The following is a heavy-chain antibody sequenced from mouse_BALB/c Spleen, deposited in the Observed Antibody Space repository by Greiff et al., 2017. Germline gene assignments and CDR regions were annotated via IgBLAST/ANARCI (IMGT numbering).Heavy chain of an antibody. CDR1: GYTFTSYW. D-gene: IGHD2-3*01. CDR2: INPSTGYT. CDR3: ARFYDGYYDAMDY. V-gene: IGHV1-7*01. J-gene: IGHJ4*01. Sequence: VQLQQSGAELVRPGASVTLSCKASGYTFTSYWMHWVKQRPGQGLEWIGYINPSTGYTEYNQKFKDKATLTADKSSSTAYMQLSSLTSEDSAVYYCARFYDGYYDAMDYWGQGTSVTVSS.